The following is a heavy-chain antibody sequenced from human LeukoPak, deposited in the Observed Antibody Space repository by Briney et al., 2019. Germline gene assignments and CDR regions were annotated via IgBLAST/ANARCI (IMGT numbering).Heavy chain of an antibody. D-gene: IGHD4-17*01. J-gene: IGHJ4*02. CDR2: FYYTGTT. CDR1: GDSTHTYF. V-gene: IGHV4-59*01. CDR3: ASKSTDHGELRFDY. Sequence: SETLSLTCTISGDSTHTYFWSWIRQPPAKGLEGIGYFYYTGTTNYNPSLKSRVTISVDTSKNQFSLKVNSVTAADTGVYYCASKSTDHGELRFDYWGQGTLVTVSS.